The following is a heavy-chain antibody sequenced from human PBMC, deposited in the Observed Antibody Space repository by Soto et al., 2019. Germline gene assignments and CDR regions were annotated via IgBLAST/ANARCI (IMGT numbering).Heavy chain of an antibody. CDR3: AKADLGGQLLYANDY. D-gene: IGHD2-2*02. J-gene: IGHJ4*02. CDR2: ITRGGST. Sequence: GESLKISCAASGFTFSAYAMSWVRQAPGKGLEWVSLITRGGSTYYADSVKGRFTISRDNSKNTLYLQMDSLRAEDTAVYYCAKADLGGQLLYANDYWGPGSLVTVSS. CDR1: GFTFSAYA. V-gene: IGHV3-23*01.